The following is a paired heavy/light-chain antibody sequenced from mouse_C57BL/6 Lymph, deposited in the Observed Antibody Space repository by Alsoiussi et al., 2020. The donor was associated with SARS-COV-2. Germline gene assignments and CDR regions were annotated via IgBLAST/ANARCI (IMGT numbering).Heavy chain of an antibody. Sequence: EVQLQQSGPELVKPGASVKISCKASGYSFTGYYMNWVKQSPEKSLEWIGEINPSTGGTTYNQKFKAKATLTVDKSSSTAYMQLKSLTSEDSAVYYCARDRDYYGSSYGGWFAYWGQGTLVTVSA. CDR2: INPSTGGT. CDR3: ARDRDYYGSSYGGWFAY. CDR1: GYSFTGYY. J-gene: IGHJ3*01. V-gene: IGHV1-42*01. D-gene: IGHD1-1*01.
Light chain of an antibody. CDR2: SGS. V-gene: IGKV16-104*01. Sequence: DVQITQSPSYLAASPGETITINCRASKSISKYLAWYQEKPGKTNKLLIYSGSTLQSGIPSRFSGSGSGTDFTLTISSLEPEDFAMYYCQQHNEYPYTFGGGTKLEIK. CDR3: QQHNEYPYT. CDR1: KSISKY. J-gene: IGKJ2*01.